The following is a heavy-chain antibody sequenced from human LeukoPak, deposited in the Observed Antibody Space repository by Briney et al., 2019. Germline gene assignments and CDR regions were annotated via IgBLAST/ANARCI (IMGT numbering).Heavy chain of an antibody. CDR3: AKKLTGWSREFDY. J-gene: IGHJ4*02. CDR1: GISFSNYA. D-gene: IGHD6-19*01. CDR2: ITLSGSST. Sequence: GGSLRPSSAASGISFSNYATSWGGPALGKGLEWVSAITLSGSSTYYADPVKGRFTMSRDNSKNTLFLQMKSLRAEDTAVYYCAKKLTGWSREFDYWGQGTLVTVSS. V-gene: IGHV3-23*01.